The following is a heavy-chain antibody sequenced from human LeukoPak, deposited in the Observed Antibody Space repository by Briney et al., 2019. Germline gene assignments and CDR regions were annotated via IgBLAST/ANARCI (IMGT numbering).Heavy chain of an antibody. CDR3: ARRARATAGGDYFDC. Sequence: PSETLSLTCTVSGGSISSYYWSWIRQPPGKGLEWIGYIYYSGSTNYNPSLKSRVTISLDTSRNQFSLKLSSVTAADTAVYYCARRARATAGGDYFDCWGQGTLVTVSS. J-gene: IGHJ4*02. CDR1: GGSISSYY. D-gene: IGHD6-13*01. V-gene: IGHV4-59*08. CDR2: IYYSGST.